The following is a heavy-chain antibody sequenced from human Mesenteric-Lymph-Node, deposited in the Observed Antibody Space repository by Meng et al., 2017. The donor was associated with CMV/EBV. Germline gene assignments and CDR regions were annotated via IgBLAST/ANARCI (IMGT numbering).Heavy chain of an antibody. CDR1: GFTFISYA. CDR2: IKYDRSDK. Sequence: GESLKISCAASGFTFISYAMHWVRQAPGKGPEWLAFIKYDRSDKYYADSVKGRFTISRDNYQNTVSLQLNNLRPEDTATYYCAKQSSGGYTYVSYYFDSWGQGALVTVSS. V-gene: IGHV3-30*02. CDR3: AKQSSGGYTYVSYYFDS. D-gene: IGHD5-18*01. J-gene: IGHJ4*02.